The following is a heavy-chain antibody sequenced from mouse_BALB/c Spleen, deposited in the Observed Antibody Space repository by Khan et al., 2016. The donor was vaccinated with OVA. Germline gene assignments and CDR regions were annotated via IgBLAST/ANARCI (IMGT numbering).Heavy chain of an antibody. CDR1: GYSITSDYA. V-gene: IGHV3-2*02. CDR3: AGGRTY. CDR2: ITYSGST. J-gene: IGHJ3*01. Sequence: EVQLQESGPGLVKPSQSLSLTCTVTGYSITSDYAWNWIRQFPGNKLEWMGYITYSGSTSYTPSLKSRISITRDTSNNQSFLQLNYVTTEDTATYYCAGGRTYWGQGTLVTVSA. D-gene: IGHD3-3*01.